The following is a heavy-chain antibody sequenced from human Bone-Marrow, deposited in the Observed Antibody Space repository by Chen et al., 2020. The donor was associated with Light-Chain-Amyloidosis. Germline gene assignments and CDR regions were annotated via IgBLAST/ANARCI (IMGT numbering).Heavy chain of an antibody. J-gene: IGHJ4*02. CDR3: ARRRDGYNFDY. V-gene: IGHV5-51*01. CDR1: GYTFPNYW. CDR2: IYPDDSDA. D-gene: IGHD5-12*01. Sequence: EVQLEQSGPEVKKPGESLKISCKGSGYTFPNYWIGWVRQMPGQGLEWMGVIYPDDSDARYSPSFEGHVTISADKSITTAYLQWRSLKASDTAMYYCARRRDGYNFDYWGQGTLVTVSS.